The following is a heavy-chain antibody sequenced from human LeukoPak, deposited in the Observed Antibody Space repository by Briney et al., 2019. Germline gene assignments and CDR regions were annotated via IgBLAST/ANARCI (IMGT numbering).Heavy chain of an antibody. Sequence: SVKVSCKASGGTFSSYAISRVRQAPGQGLEWMXXIIPIFGTANYAQKFQGRVTITADKSTSTAYMELSSLRSEDTAVYYCARDVCSSTSCWFDPWGQGTLVTVSS. CDR1: GGTFSSYA. CDR3: ARDVCSSTSCWFDP. D-gene: IGHD2-2*01. CDR2: IIPIFGTA. J-gene: IGHJ5*02. V-gene: IGHV1-69*06.